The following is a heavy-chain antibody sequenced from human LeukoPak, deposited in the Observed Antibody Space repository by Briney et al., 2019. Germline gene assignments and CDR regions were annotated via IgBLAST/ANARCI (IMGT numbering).Heavy chain of an antibody. D-gene: IGHD3-22*01. CDR1: GGSISSYY. J-gene: IGHJ3*02. V-gene: IGHV4-59*01. Sequence: NPSETLSLTCTVSGGSISSYYWSWIRQPPGKGLEWIGYIYYSGSTNYNPSLKSRVTISVDTSKNQFSLKLSSVTAADTAVYYCARGLLDYYDHHDYALDIWNQRTMVTVSS. CDR3: ARGLLDYYDHHDYALDI. CDR2: IYYSGST.